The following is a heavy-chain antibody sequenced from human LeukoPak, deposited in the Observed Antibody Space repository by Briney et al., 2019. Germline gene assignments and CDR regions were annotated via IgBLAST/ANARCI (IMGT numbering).Heavy chain of an antibody. J-gene: IGHJ5*02. CDR2: IIPMFDTA. CDR3: ARDVGITVADSFDP. Sequence: ASVKVSCKASGGTFSSYPISWVRQAPGQGLEWMGGIIPMFDTADFAQKFQGRVTITADTSTSTAYMQLSSLRSEDTAVYYCARDVGITVADSFDPWGQGTLVTVSS. CDR1: GGTFSSYP. D-gene: IGHD6-13*01. V-gene: IGHV1-69*06.